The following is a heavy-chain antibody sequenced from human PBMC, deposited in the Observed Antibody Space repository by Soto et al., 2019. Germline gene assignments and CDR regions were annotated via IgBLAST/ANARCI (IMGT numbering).Heavy chain of an antibody. CDR3: ARVGGDDFGDSGGFDY. V-gene: IGHV4-59*01. CDR2: IYSSGRT. D-gene: IGHD4-17*01. Sequence: QVQLQESGPGLVKPSETLSLTCTVSGGSIRDYFWTWVRQPPGKGLEWIGYIYSSGRTNYNPSLKSRVSISVDTSKNHVSLQLRSVTAADTAVYYCARVGGDDFGDSGGFDYWGQGTLVTVSS. CDR1: GGSIRDYF. J-gene: IGHJ4*02.